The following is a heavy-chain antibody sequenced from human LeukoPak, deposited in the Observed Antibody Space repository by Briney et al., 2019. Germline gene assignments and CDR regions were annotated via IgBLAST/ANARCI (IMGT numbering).Heavy chain of an antibody. Sequence: SETLSLTCTVSGGSISSYYWSWIRRPPGQGLEWIGYINYNGGTKCNASLKSRVIMSLDTSKNQVSLKVTSVTAADTAVYYCARDRGGPGRFDPWGQGTLVTVSS. CDR2: INYNGGT. J-gene: IGHJ5*02. CDR3: ARDRGGPGRFDP. V-gene: IGHV4-59*01. CDR1: GGSISSYY. D-gene: IGHD3-10*01.